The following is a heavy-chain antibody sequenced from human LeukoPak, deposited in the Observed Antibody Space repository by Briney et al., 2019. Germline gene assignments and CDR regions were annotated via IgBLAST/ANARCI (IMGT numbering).Heavy chain of an antibody. J-gene: IGHJ4*02. CDR2: ISSSSSYI. D-gene: IGHD6-13*01. Sequence: GGSLRLSCAASGFTFSSYSMNWVRQAPGKGLEWVSSISSSSSYIYYADSVKGRFTISRDNAKNSLYLQMNSLRAEDTAVYYCARDVEAAAGFDYWGQGTLVTVSS. CDR1: GFTFSSYS. CDR3: ARDVEAAAGFDY. V-gene: IGHV3-21*01.